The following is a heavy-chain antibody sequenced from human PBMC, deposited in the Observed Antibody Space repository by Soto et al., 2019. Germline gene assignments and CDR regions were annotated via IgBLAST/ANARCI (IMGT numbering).Heavy chain of an antibody. Sequence: ASVKVSCKASGYTFTSYDINWVRQATGQGLERMGWMNPNSGNTGYAQKFQGRVTMTRNTSISTAYMELSSLRSEDTAVYYCARGFNNWNDGYAFDIWGQGTMVTVSS. V-gene: IGHV1-8*01. CDR2: MNPNSGNT. CDR1: GYTFTSYD. D-gene: IGHD1-20*01. J-gene: IGHJ3*02. CDR3: ARGFNNWNDGYAFDI.